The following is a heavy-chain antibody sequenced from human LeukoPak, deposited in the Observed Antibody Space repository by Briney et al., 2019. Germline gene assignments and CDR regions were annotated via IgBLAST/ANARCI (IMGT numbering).Heavy chain of an antibody. CDR3: ARGRIAKIVVLHSFTYGMDV. V-gene: IGHV4-34*01. CDR2: INDYTGDT. CDR1: GGSFTDYF. J-gene: IGHJ6*02. Sequence: PSETLSLTCTVFGGSFTDYFWTWIRHSPGRGREWIGEINDYTGDTKYNPSLNRRVSISLEKSKNQLSLELRSVTAADTAVYYCARGRIAKIVVLHSFTYGMDVWGQGTTVTVSS. D-gene: IGHD3-22*01.